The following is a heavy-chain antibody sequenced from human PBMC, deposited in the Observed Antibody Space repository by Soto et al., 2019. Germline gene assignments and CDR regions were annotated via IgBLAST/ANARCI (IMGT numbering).Heavy chain of an antibody. Sequence: PGGSLRLSCAASGCTFSTYAMTWVRQAPGKGLEWVSAISASGGSTYYADSVKGRFTISRDNSKNTLYLQMNSLRAEDTAVYYCAKDQGSSWYEIDYWGQGTLVTVSS. CDR3: AKDQGSSWYEIDY. CDR1: GCTFSTYA. CDR2: ISASGGST. J-gene: IGHJ4*02. V-gene: IGHV3-23*01. D-gene: IGHD6-13*01.